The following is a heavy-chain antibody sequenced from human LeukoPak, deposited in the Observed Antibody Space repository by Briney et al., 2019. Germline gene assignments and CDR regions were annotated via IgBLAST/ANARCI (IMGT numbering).Heavy chain of an antibody. J-gene: IGHJ3*02. V-gene: IGHV1-2*02. CDR2: INPNSGDT. CDR3: AKAPLIDNLGAFDI. D-gene: IGHD2/OR15-2a*01. Sequence: ASVKVSCKASGYTFTGYHMHWVRQAPGQGLEWMGWINPNSGDTNSAQKFQGRVTMTRDTSISTAYMELSRLRSDDTAVYYCAKAPLIDNLGAFDIWGQGTMVTVSS. CDR1: GYTFTGYH.